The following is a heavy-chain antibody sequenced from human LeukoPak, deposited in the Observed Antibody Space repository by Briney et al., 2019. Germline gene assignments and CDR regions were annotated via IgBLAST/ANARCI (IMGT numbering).Heavy chain of an antibody. Sequence: ASVKVSCKASGYTFTSYGISWVRQAHGQGLEWMGWISAYNGNTNYAQKLQGRVTMNTDTSTSTPYMELRSLRSDDTAVYYCAREYYGSGSYSLRFDYWGQGTLVTVSS. CDR1: GYTFTSYG. V-gene: IGHV1-18*01. CDR3: AREYYGSGSYSLRFDY. D-gene: IGHD3-10*01. CDR2: ISAYNGNT. J-gene: IGHJ4*02.